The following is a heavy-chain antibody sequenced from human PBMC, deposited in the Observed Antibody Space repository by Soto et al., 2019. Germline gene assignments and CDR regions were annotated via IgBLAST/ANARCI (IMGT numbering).Heavy chain of an antibody. D-gene: IGHD6-19*01. V-gene: IGHV3-23*01. J-gene: IGHJ5*02. CDR2: ISGSGGST. CDR1: GLTCSSYA. CDR3: AKDQTVAAGWFDP. Sequence: ESLVVSSAASGLTCSSYAMSWVRQAPGKGVEWVSAISGSGGSTYYADSVKGRFTISRDNSKNTLYLQMNSLRAEDTAVYYCAKDQTVAAGWFDPCGQGTLVTVSS.